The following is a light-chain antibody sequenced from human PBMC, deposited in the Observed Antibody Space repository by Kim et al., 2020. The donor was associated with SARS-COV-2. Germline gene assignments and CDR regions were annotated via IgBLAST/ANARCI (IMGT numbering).Light chain of an antibody. Sequence: ASVGDRVTITCQASQDISNYLNWYQQKPGTAPKLLIYDASNLETGVPSRFSGSGSGTDFTFTISSLQPEDIATYYCQQYDNLPPRAFGQGTKLEI. J-gene: IGKJ2*01. V-gene: IGKV1-33*01. CDR1: QDISNY. CDR2: DAS. CDR3: QQYDNLPPRA.